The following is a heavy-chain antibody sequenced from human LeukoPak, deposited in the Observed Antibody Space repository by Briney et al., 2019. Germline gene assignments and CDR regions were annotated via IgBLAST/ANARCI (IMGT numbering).Heavy chain of an antibody. D-gene: IGHD6-13*01. CDR3: ARPTVAAAGTGAFDI. J-gene: IGHJ3*02. CDR2: INWNGGST. CDR1: GFTFDDYG. V-gene: IGHV3-20*04. Sequence: RPGGSLRLSCAASGFTFDDYGMGWVRHAPGRGLEWVSGINWNGGSTGYADSVKGRFTISRDNAKNSLYLQMNSLRAEDTALYYCARPTVAAAGTGAFDIWGQGTMVTVSS.